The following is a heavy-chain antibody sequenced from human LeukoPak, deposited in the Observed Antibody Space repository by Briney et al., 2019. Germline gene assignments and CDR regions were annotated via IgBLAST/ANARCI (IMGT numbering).Heavy chain of an antibody. Sequence: GESLKISCKGSGYSFTSYWIGWVRQMPGKGLEWMGIIYPGDSDTRYSPSFQGQVTISADKSISTAYLQWSSLKASDTAMYYCASVYCSSTSCYFDQSNWFDPWGQGTLVTVSS. CDR2: IYPGDSDT. V-gene: IGHV5-51*01. CDR3: ASVYCSSTSCYFDQSNWFDP. D-gene: IGHD2-2*01. CDR1: GYSFTSYW. J-gene: IGHJ5*02.